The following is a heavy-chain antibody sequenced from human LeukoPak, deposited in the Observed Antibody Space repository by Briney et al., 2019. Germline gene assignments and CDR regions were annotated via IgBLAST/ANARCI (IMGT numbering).Heavy chain of an antibody. Sequence: GASVKVSCKASVYTFTSHAVTWVRQAPGQGLEWMGWISSHNGNTHYAQKLQGRVTMTTDTSTTTAYMELRSLRSDDTAVYYCARHTGNYYGDYYFDYWGQGTLTTVSS. CDR1: VYTFTSHA. CDR2: ISSHNGNT. CDR3: ARHTGNYYGDYYFDY. V-gene: IGHV1-18*01. J-gene: IGHJ4*02. D-gene: IGHD3-10*01.